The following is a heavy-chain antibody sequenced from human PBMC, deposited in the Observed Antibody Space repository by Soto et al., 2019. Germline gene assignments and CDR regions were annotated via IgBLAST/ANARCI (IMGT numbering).Heavy chain of an antibody. CDR3: ARDHIEVWEFDY. Sequence: EVQLVESGGGLEQPGGSLRLSCAASGFTFSNYWMSWVRQAPGKGLEWVANIRQDGNKHYYVDPVKGRFTTTEDNTTNSVYLQSNSLRDSAMAVYYSARDHIEVWEFDYWGLGPLVTVSS. D-gene: IGHD1-26*01. CDR1: GFTFSNYW. V-gene: IGHV3-7*01. J-gene: IGHJ4*02. CDR2: IRQDGNKH.